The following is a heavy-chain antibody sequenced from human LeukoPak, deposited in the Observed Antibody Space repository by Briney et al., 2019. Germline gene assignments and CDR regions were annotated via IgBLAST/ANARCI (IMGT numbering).Heavy chain of an antibody. CDR2: INPNSGGT. CDR1: GYTFTGYY. CDR3: ARDADIVVVPAAPFDY. Sequence: ASVKASCKASGYTFTGYYMHWVRQAPGQGLEWMGWINPNSGGTNYAQKFQGRVTMTRDTSISTAYMELSRLRSDDTAVYYCARDADIVVVPAAPFDYWGQGTLVTVSS. D-gene: IGHD2-2*01. J-gene: IGHJ4*02. V-gene: IGHV1-2*02.